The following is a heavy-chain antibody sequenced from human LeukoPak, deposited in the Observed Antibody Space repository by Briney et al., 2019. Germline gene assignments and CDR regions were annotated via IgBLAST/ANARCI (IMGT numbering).Heavy chain of an antibody. CDR3: ARDGWPFDY. CDR2: IKRDGSEK. CDR1: GFTFNNYW. V-gene: IGHV3-7*04. D-gene: IGHD6-19*01. Sequence: HPGGSLRLSCAASGFTFNNYWMAWVRQAPGKGLEWVANIKRDGSEKYYVDSVKGRFTISRDNAKNSLYLHMNILRAEDAAVYYCARDGWPFDYWGQGTLVTVSS. J-gene: IGHJ4*02.